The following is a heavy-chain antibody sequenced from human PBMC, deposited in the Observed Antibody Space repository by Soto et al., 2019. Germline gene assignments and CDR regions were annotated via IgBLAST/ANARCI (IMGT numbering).Heavy chain of an antibody. Sequence: PSETLSLTCTVSGGSISSSSYYWGWIRQPPGKGLEWIGSIYYSGSTYYNPSLKSRVTISVDTSKNQFSLKLSSVTAADTAVYYCAREGYCTNGVCPHAPWGQGTLVTVSS. V-gene: IGHV4-39*02. CDR2: IYYSGST. D-gene: IGHD2-8*01. CDR1: GGSISSSSYY. CDR3: AREGYCTNGVCPHAP. J-gene: IGHJ5*02.